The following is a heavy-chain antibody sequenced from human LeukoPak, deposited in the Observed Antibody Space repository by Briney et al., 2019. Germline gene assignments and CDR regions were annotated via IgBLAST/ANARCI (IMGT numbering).Heavy chain of an antibody. CDR1: EFTFSNYA. Sequence: GGSLRLSCAASEFTFSNYAMSWVRQAPGKGLEWVSGSTGTGYSTYYADSVKGRFTISRDNSKNTLYLQMNSLRAEDTAVYYCAKDPIGGWMFDYWGQGTLVTVSS. CDR3: AKDPIGGWMFDY. J-gene: IGHJ4*02. V-gene: IGHV3-23*01. D-gene: IGHD6-19*01. CDR2: STGTGYST.